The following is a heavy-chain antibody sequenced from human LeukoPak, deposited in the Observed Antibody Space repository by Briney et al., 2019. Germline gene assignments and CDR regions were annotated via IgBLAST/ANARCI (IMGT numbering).Heavy chain of an antibody. CDR2: ISGDTSAI. V-gene: IGHV3-48*01. D-gene: IGHD3-16*01. J-gene: IGHJ4*02. Sequence: GGSLGLSCAASGFTFSSYSMNWVRQAPGKGLEWVSYISGDTSAIYYADSVKGRFTISRDNAKNPVYLQMNSLRAEDTALYYCARDYVYSCDHWGQGILVTVSS. CDR3: ARDYVYSCDH. CDR1: GFTFSSYS.